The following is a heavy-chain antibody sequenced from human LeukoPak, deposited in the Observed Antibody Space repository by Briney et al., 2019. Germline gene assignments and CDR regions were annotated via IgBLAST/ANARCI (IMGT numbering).Heavy chain of an antibody. CDR1: GGSFSGYY. V-gene: IGHV4-34*01. Sequence: PSETLSLTCAVYGGSFSGYYWSWIRQPPGKGLEWIGEINHSGSTNYNPSLKSRVTISVDTSKNQFSLKLSSVTAADTAVYYCARTFARRIVVVPAAMYWFDPWGQGTLVTVSS. CDR3: ARTFARRIVVVPAAMYWFDP. D-gene: IGHD2-2*01. J-gene: IGHJ5*02. CDR2: INHSGST.